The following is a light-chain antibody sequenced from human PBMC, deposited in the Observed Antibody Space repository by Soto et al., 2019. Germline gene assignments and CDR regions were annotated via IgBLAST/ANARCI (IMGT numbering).Light chain of an antibody. CDR3: QQYTNTNNPWM. J-gene: IGKJ1*01. CDR2: DAS. CDR1: QSINTY. Sequence: DIQMTQSPSSLSASVGDRVTITCRTSQSINTYLNWYQQKPGEAPKLLIYDASALPRGVPSRFSGSGSGTEFTLIISGLQPDDSATYYCQQYTNTNNPWMFGQGTKVDIK. V-gene: IGKV1-5*01.